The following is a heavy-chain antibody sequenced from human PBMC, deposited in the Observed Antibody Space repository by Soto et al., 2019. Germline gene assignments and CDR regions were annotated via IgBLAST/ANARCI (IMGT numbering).Heavy chain of an antibody. CDR1: GGSISSYY. D-gene: IGHD3-3*01. J-gene: IGHJ6*02. Sequence: PSETLSLTCTVSGGSISSYYWSWIRQPPGKGLEWIGYIYYSGSTYYNPSLKSRVTISVDTSKNQFSLKLSSVTAADTAVYYCARDLRGVYDFWSGKQDWYYYVMDVWGQGTTVPVSS. V-gene: IGHV4-59*12. CDR2: IYYSGST. CDR3: ARDLRGVYDFWSGKQDWYYYVMDV.